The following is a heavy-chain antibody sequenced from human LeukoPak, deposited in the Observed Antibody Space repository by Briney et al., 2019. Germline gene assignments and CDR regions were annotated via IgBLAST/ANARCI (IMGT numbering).Heavy chain of an antibody. V-gene: IGHV3-23*01. CDR2: IPYNAENT. CDR1: GFTFGQYA. D-gene: IGHD2-15*01. J-gene: IGHJ4*02. CDR3: ARRSETCRGISCHSALAY. Sequence: GGSLRLSCAGSGFTFGQYAMGWVRQAPGKGLEWVSSIPYNAENTYYAASVKGRFTISRDNSRNTLYLQMNSLRAEDTAMYYCARRSETCRGISCHSALAYWGQGTLVSVSS.